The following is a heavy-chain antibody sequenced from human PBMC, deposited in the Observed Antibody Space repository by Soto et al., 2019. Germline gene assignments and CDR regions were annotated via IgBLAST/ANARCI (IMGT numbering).Heavy chain of an antibody. Sequence: QVQLQESGPGLVKPSETLSLTCTVSGGSISSYYWSWIRQPPGKGLEWIGYIYYSGSTNYNPSLNPRFVTSQDTSKNHCSMQLSSVTAADTAVYYCARQEEITSLYYHDMDVWGKGTTVTVSS. CDR3: ARQEEITSLYYHDMDV. CDR2: IYYSGST. J-gene: IGHJ6*03. V-gene: IGHV4-59*08. D-gene: IGHD2-2*01. CDR1: GGSISSYY.